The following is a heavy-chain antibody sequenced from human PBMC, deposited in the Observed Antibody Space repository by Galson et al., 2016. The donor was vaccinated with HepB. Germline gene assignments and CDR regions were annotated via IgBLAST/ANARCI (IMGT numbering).Heavy chain of an antibody. V-gene: IGHV4-4*02. D-gene: IGHD6-19*01. Sequence: SETLSLTCTVSGGSISSNWWSWVRQPPGKGLDWIAETYHSGTTNFNPSLQSRVTISIDKSKNQVSLNLDSVTAADTAVYYCARHIAVTGTGGFDYWGQGLLVTVSS. CDR3: ARHIAVTGTGGFDY. J-gene: IGHJ4*02. CDR1: GGSISSNW. CDR2: TYHSGTT.